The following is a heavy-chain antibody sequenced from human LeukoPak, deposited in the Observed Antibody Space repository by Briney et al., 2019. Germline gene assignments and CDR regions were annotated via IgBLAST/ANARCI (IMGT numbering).Heavy chain of an antibody. D-gene: IGHD5-18*01. CDR3: AGRGYSYDEKAFDI. CDR2: IYYSGST. Sequence: SETLSLTCAVSGGSISSSSYYWGWIRQPPGKGLEWIGSIYYSGSTYYNPSLKSRVTISVDTSKNQFSLKLSSVTAADTAVYYCAGRGYSYDEKAFDIWGQGTMVTVSS. V-gene: IGHV4-39*07. J-gene: IGHJ3*02. CDR1: GGSISSSSYY.